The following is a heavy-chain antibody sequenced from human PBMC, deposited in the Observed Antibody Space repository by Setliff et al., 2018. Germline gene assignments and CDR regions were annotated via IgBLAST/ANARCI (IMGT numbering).Heavy chain of an antibody. J-gene: IGHJ6*03. CDR2: ISYDGSNK. Sequence: GGSLRLSCAASGFTFSSYAMHWVRQAPGKGLEWVAVISYDGSNKYYADSVKGRFTISRDNAKNSLYLQMNSLRAEDTAVYYCARARYCSSTSCYYYYYMDVWGKGTTVTVSS. D-gene: IGHD2-2*01. CDR3: ARARYCSSTSCYYYYYMDV. CDR1: GFTFSSYA. V-gene: IGHV3-30*04.